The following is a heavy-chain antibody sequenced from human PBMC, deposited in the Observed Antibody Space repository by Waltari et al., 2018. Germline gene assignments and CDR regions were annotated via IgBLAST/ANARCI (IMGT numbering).Heavy chain of an antibody. V-gene: IGHV4-34*01. J-gene: IGHJ4*02. D-gene: IGHD5-18*01. CDR2: INHSGST. CDR1: GRSFSGYY. Sequence: QVQLQQWGAGLLKPSETLSLTCAVYGRSFSGYYWSWYRQPPGKGLEWIGEINHSGSTNYNPSLKSRVTISVDTSKNQFSLKLSSVTAADTAVYYCARRGGYSYGSFDYWGQGTLVTVSS. CDR3: ARRGGYSYGSFDY.